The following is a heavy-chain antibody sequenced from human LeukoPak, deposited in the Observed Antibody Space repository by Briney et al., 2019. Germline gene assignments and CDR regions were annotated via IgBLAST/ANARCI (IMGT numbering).Heavy chain of an antibody. Sequence: ASVKVSCKASGYTFTGYYMHWVRQAPGQGLEWMGWINPNSGGTNYAQKFQGRVTMTRDTSISTAYMELSRLRSDDTAVYYCARDNLGATSPYDAFDIWGQGTMVTVSS. D-gene: IGHD1-26*01. J-gene: IGHJ3*02. CDR2: INPNSGGT. V-gene: IGHV1-2*02. CDR1: GYTFTGYY. CDR3: ARDNLGATSPYDAFDI.